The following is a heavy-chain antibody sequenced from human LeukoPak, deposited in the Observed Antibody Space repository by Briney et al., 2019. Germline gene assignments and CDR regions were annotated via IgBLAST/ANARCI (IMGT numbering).Heavy chain of an antibody. CDR1: GGSISSYY. CDR3: ARVSYDFWSGYYRGNWFDP. J-gene: IGHJ5*02. CDR2: IYTSGST. V-gene: IGHV4-4*07. D-gene: IGHD3-3*01. Sequence: SETLSLTCTVSGGSISSYYWSWIRQPAGKGLEWIGRIYTSGSTNYNPSLKSRVTMSVDTSKSQFSLKLSSVTAADTAVYYCARVSYDFWSGYYRGNWFDPWGQGTLVTVSS.